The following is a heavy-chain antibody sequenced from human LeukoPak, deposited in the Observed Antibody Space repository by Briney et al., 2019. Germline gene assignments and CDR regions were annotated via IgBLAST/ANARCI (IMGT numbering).Heavy chain of an antibody. V-gene: IGHV4-39*07. J-gene: IGHJ3*02. CDR1: GGSISSSSYY. CDR3: ARVSVRLYYDSRVLGDAFDI. Sequence: PSETLSLTCTVSGGSISSSSYYWGWIRQPPGKGLEWIGSIYYSGSTYYNPFLKSRVTISVDTSKNQFSLKLSSVTAADTAVYYCARVSVRLYYDSRVLGDAFDIWGQGTMVTVSS. CDR2: IYYSGST. D-gene: IGHD3-22*01.